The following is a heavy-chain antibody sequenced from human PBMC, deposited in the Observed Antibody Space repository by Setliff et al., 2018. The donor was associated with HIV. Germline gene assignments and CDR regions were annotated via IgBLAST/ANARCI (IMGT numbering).Heavy chain of an antibody. CDR3: ARVYDSSGYSLSIPGY. J-gene: IGHJ4*01. V-gene: IGHV3-7*01. D-gene: IGHD3-22*01. CDR2: INEDGSEK. Sequence: GGSLRLSCAASGFTFSDFYMTWVRQAPGEGLEWVANINEDGSEKYYVDSVKGRFTISRDNAKNSLYLQMNSLRAEDTAVYYCARVYDSSGYSLSIPGYWGQGTLVTVSS. CDR1: GFTFSDFY.